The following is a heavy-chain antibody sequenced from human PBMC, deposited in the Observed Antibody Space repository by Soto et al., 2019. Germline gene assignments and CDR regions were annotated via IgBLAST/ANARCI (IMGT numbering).Heavy chain of an antibody. CDR1: GGSFSGYY. Sequence: QVQLQQWGAGLLKPSETLSLTCAVYGGSFSGYYWSWIRQPPGKGLEWIGEINHRGSTNYNPSLKRRVTISVDTSKNQFSLKLSSVTAADTAVYYCARVLPRVTGNRRNNWFDPWGQGTLVTVSS. CDR3: ARVLPRVTGNRRNNWFDP. V-gene: IGHV4-34*01. CDR2: INHRGST. D-gene: IGHD2-8*02. J-gene: IGHJ5*02.